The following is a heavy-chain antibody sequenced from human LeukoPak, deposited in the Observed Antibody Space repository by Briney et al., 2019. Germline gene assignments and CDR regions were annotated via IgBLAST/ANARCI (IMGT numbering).Heavy chain of an antibody. J-gene: IGHJ4*02. CDR3: VSQEVVPH. CDR2: VKEDGTTK. D-gene: IGHD2-15*01. CDR1: GFKFINYW. V-gene: IGHV3-7*01. Sequence: GGSLRLSCAASGFKFINYWMSWVRQAPGKGLEWVANVKEDGTTKQYVDSVKGRFTISRDNAKNSLYLQMDSLRAEDTAVYYCVSQEVVPHWGQGTLVSVSS.